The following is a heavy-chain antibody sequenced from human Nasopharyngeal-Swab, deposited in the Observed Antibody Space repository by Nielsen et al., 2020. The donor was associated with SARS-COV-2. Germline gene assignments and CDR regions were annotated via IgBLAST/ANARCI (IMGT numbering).Heavy chain of an antibody. D-gene: IGHD3-10*01. V-gene: IGHV4-34*01. Sequence: SETLSLTCAVYGGSFSGYYWSWIRQPPGKGLEWIGEINHSGSTNYNPSLKSRVTISVDTSKNQFSLRLSSVTAADTAVYYCARGRRGSGIDYYYGMDVWGQGTTVTVSS. J-gene: IGHJ6*02. CDR2: INHSGST. CDR3: ARGRRGSGIDYYYGMDV. CDR1: GGSFSGYY.